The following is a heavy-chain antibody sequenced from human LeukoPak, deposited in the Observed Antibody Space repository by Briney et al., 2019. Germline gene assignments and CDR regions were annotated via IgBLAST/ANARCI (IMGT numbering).Heavy chain of an antibody. Sequence: SVKVSCKASGGTFSSYAISWVRQAPGQGLEWMGGIIPIFGTANYAKKFQGRVTITTDESTSTAYMELSSLRSEDTAVYYCARGSGSYPLPFDYWGQGTLVTVSS. CDR3: ARGSGSYPLPFDY. J-gene: IGHJ4*02. V-gene: IGHV1-69*05. CDR2: IIPIFGTA. CDR1: GGTFSSYA. D-gene: IGHD1-26*01.